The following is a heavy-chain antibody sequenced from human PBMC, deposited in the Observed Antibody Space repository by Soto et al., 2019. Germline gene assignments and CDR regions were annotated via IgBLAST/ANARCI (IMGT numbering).Heavy chain of an antibody. V-gene: IGHV3-30*18. D-gene: IGHD5-18*01. J-gene: IGHJ4*02. CDR1: GFTFSSYG. CDR2: ISYDGSNK. Sequence: VQLVESGGGVVQPGRSLRLSCAASGFTFSSYGMHWVRQAPGKGLEWVAVISYDGSNKYYADSVKGRFTISRDNSKNTLYLQMNSLIAEDTAVYYCAKDRVDTAMDYWGQGNLVTVS. CDR3: AKDRVDTAMDY.